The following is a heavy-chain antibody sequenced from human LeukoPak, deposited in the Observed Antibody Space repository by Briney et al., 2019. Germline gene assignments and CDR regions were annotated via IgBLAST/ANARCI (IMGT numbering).Heavy chain of an antibody. CDR2: ISSNGYST. CDR1: GFTFSSYA. Sequence: GGSLRLSCAASGFTFSSYAMSWVRQAPGKGLEWVSTISSNGYSTYYADSVKGRFTISRDNSKNTLFLQMTSLRAEDTAVYYCAKDSGFIVGATPDNSDAFDIWGQGTMVTVSS. D-gene: IGHD1-26*01. J-gene: IGHJ3*02. CDR3: AKDSGFIVGATPDNSDAFDI. V-gene: IGHV3-23*01.